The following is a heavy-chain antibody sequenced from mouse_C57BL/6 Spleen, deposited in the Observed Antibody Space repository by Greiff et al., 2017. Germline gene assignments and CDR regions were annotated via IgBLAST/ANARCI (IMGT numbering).Heavy chain of an antibody. Sequence: QVQLQQSGPELVKPGASVKISCKASGYAFSSSWMNWVKQRPGTGLEWIGRIYPGDGDTNYNGKFKGKATLTADKSSSTAYMQLSSLTSEDSAVYFCAREGLGYYAMDYWGQGTSVTVSS. V-gene: IGHV1-82*01. CDR3: AREGLGYYAMDY. CDR1: GYAFSSSW. D-gene: IGHD2-13*01. J-gene: IGHJ4*01. CDR2: IYPGDGDT.